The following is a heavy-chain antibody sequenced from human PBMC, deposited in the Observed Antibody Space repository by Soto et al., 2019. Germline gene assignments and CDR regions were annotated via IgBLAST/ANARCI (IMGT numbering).Heavy chain of an antibody. V-gene: IGHV1-3*01. CDR3: AREPGYCSGGSCYHRWFDP. CDR2: INAGNGNT. CDR1: GYTFTSYA. D-gene: IGHD2-15*01. Sequence: QVPLVQSGAEVKKPGASVKVSCKASGYTFTSYAMHWVRQAPGQRLEWMGWINAGNGNTKYSQKFQGRVTITRDTSASTAYMELSSLRSEDTAVYYCAREPGYCSGGSCYHRWFDPWGQGTLVTVSS. J-gene: IGHJ5*02.